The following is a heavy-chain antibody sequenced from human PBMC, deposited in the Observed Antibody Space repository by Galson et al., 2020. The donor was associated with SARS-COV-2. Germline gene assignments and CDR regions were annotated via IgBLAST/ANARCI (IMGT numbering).Heavy chain of an antibody. D-gene: IGHD6-19*01. J-gene: IGHJ6*02. V-gene: IGHV5-51*01. CDR3: ARHKFSYSSGWYYYYGMDV. CDR1: GYSFTSYW. Sequence: KIGESLKISCKGSGYSFTSYWIGWVRQMPGKGLEWMGIIYPGDSDTRYSPSFQGQVTISADKSISTAYLQWSSLKASDTAMYYCARHKFSYSSGWYYYYGMDVWGQGTTVTVSS. CDR2: IYPGDSDT.